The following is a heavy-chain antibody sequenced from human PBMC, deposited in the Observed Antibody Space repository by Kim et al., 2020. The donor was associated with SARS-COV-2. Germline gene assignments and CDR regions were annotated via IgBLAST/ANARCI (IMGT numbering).Heavy chain of an antibody. J-gene: IGHJ3*02. Sequence: GGSLRLSCAASGFTFSSYGMHWVRQAPGKGLEWVSVISYDGSNKYYADSVKGRFTISRDNSKNTLYLQMNSLRAEDTAVYYCAKDMDGNNDAFDIWGQGT. CDR1: GFTFSSYG. D-gene: IGHD6-19*01. CDR3: AKDMDGNNDAFDI. CDR2: ISYDGSNK. V-gene: IGHV3-30*18.